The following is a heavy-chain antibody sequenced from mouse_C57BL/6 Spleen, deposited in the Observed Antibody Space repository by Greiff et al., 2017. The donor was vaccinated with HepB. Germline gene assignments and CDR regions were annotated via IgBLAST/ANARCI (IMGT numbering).Heavy chain of an antibody. J-gene: IGHJ2*01. CDR1: GYTFTSYG. D-gene: IGHD2-1*01. CDR2: IYPRSGNT. V-gene: IGHV1-81*01. Sequence: VQLQQSGAELARPGASVKLSCKASGYTFTSYGISWVKQRTGQGLEWIGEIYPRSGNTYYNEKFKGKATLTADKSSSTAYMELRSLTSEDSAVYFCARGGNYPSLYYFDYWGQGTTLTVSS. CDR3: ARGGNYPSLYYFDY.